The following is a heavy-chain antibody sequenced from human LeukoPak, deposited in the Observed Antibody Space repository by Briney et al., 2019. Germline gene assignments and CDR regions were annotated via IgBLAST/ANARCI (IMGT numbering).Heavy chain of an antibody. CDR3: AIGRGPHGSGSYSPNY. CDR1: GYTFTSYY. V-gene: IGHV1-46*01. D-gene: IGHD3-10*01. CDR2: INPSGGST. Sequence: EASVKVSCKASGYTFTSYYMHWVRQAPGQGLEWMGIINPSGGSTSYAQKFQGRVTMTRDTSTSTVYMELSSLRSEDTAVYYCAIGRGPHGSGSYSPNYWGQGTLVTVSS. J-gene: IGHJ4*02.